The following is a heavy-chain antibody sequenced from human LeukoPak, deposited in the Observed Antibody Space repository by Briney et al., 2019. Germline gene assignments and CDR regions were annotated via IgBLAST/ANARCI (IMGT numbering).Heavy chain of an antibody. CDR2: LRFDGSNE. CDR3: AKEGYVNGVVDY. V-gene: IGHV3-30*02. J-gene: IGHJ4*02. Sequence: GGSLRLSCAASGFNFRGYAMHWVRLVPGKGLEWVAFLRFDGSNEKYAESLKGRFTISRDNSKDTLYLQINTLRVDDSAVYYCAKEGYVNGVVDYWGQGTLVTVSS. D-gene: IGHD2-15*01. CDR1: GFNFRGYA.